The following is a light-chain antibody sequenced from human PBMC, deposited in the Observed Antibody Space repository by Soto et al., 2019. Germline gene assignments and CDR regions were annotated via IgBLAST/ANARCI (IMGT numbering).Light chain of an antibody. Sequence: QSALTQPASVSGSPGQSITISCTGSSSDVGAYHFVSWYQHHPGKAPKLILYEVTARPSGASSRFSGSKSGNTASLTISGLQADDEANYYCSSYTSSNTPYVFGTGTKV. V-gene: IGLV2-14*01. CDR2: EVT. CDR3: SSYTSSNTPYV. CDR1: SSDVGAYHF. J-gene: IGLJ1*01.